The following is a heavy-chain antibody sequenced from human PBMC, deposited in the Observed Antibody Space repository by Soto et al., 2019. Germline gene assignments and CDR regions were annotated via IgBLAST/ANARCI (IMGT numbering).Heavy chain of an antibody. V-gene: IGHV4-34*01. CDR2: INHSGST. CDR3: ARGLSSSGWKRYNWFDP. J-gene: IGHJ5*02. Sequence: SETHSLTSTVYGGSCIGYYWSWIRQPTGKGLEWIGEINHSGSTNYNPSLKSRVTISVDTSKNQFSLKLSSVTAADTAVYYCARGLSSSGWKRYNWFDPWGQGTLVTVSS. CDR1: GGSCIGYY. D-gene: IGHD6-19*01.